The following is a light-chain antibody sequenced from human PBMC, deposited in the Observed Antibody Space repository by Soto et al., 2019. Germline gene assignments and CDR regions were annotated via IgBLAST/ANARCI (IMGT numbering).Light chain of an antibody. CDR1: QTISSW. J-gene: IGKJ5*01. V-gene: IGKV1-5*01. Sequence: DIQMTQSPSTLSASLGDRVTITCRASQTISSWLAWYQQKPGKAPKVLIYDASNLESGVPSRFSGSGSGTEFTLTISSLQPDDFATYYCQQYDSYPITFGQGTRLEIK. CDR2: DAS. CDR3: QQYDSYPIT.